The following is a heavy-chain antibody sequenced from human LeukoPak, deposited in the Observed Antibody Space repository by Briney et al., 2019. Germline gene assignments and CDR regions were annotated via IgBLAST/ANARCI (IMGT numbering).Heavy chain of an antibody. J-gene: IGHJ6*02. Sequence: GGSLRLSCAASGFTFSSYWMSWVRQAPGKGLEWVANIKQDGSEKYYVDSVKGRFTISRDNAKNSLYLQMNSLRAEDTAVYYCARENRDSSGWYYYYGMDVWGQGTTVTVSS. CDR3: ARENRDSSGWYYYYGMDV. V-gene: IGHV3-7*01. CDR1: GFTFSSYW. CDR2: IKQDGSEK. D-gene: IGHD6-19*01.